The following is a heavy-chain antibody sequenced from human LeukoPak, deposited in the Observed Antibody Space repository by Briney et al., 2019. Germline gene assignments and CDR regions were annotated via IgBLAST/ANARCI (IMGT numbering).Heavy chain of an antibody. J-gene: IGHJ4*02. Sequence: SETLSLTCTVSGDSFSDHYWSWIRQPPGKGLEWIGYIFYGGGTNYNPSLQSRVTISIDTSKNRFSLRLGSVTAADTAVYYCARDARFGWDYFDSWGQGTLVIVSS. V-gene: IGHV4-59*11. CDR3: ARDARFGWDYFDS. D-gene: IGHD3-16*01. CDR2: IFYGGGT. CDR1: GDSFSDHY.